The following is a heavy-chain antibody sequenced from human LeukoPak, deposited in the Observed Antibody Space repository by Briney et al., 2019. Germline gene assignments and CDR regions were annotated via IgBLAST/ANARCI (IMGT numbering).Heavy chain of an antibody. V-gene: IGHV3-49*03. D-gene: IGHD2-2*01. Sequence: PGRSLRLSCTASGFTFGDYAMSWFRQAPGKGLEWVGFIRSEAYGGTTEYAASVKGRFTISRDDSKSIAYLQMNSLKTEDTAVYYCTRQVVPAAIGWFDPWGQGTLVTVSS. CDR1: GFTFGDYA. CDR3: TRQVVPAAIGWFDP. CDR2: IRSEAYGGTT. J-gene: IGHJ5*02.